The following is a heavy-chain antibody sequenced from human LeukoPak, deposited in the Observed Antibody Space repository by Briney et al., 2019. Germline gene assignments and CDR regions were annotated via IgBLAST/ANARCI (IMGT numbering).Heavy chain of an antibody. V-gene: IGHV4-59*01. D-gene: IGHD2-15*01. CDR2: IHNRGNT. Sequence: PSETLSLTCTVSGGSISAYSWTWIRQPPGKGLEWIGYIHNRGNTNYNPSLKSRVTISADTSRNQFSLKLSPVTAADTAVYYCARTAALRLQWYFDLWGRGTLVSVSS. CDR1: GGSISAYS. CDR3: ARTAALRLQWYFDL. J-gene: IGHJ2*01.